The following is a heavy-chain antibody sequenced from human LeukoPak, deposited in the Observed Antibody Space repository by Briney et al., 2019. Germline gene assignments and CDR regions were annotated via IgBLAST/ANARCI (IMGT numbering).Heavy chain of an antibody. J-gene: IGHJ4*02. V-gene: IGHV4-4*09. CDR1: GGSISSYH. CDR2: IYTSGST. CDR3: ARNYSGSYPRPFDY. Sequence: PSETLSLTCTVSGGSISSYHWSWIRQPPGKGLEWIGYIYTSGSTNYNPSLKSRVTISVDTSKNQFSLKLSSVTAADTAVYYCARNYSGSYPRPFDYWGQGTLVTVSS. D-gene: IGHD1-26*01.